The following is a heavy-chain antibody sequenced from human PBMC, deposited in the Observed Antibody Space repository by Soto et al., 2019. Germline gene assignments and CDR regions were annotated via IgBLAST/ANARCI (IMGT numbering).Heavy chain of an antibody. CDR2: ISGSGSST. Sequence: GGSLRLSCAASGFTFSAYGMTWVRQAPGKGLEWVSGISGSGSSTYYAASVKGRFTISRDNSKNTLYLQMNSLRAEDTAVYYCARAFVVAATYYYGMDVWGQGTTVTVSS. D-gene: IGHD2-15*01. V-gene: IGHV3-23*01. CDR1: GFTFSAYG. J-gene: IGHJ6*02. CDR3: ARAFVVAATYYYGMDV.